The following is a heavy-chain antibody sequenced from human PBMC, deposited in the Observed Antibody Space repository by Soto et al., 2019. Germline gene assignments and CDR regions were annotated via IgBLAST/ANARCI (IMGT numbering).Heavy chain of an antibody. J-gene: IGHJ4*02. CDR1: GDSVSSVTAA. CDR2: TYYRSKWYY. D-gene: IGHD6-19*01. V-gene: IGHV6-1*01. CDR3: ARDGGWSFDF. Sequence: SQTLSLTCAISGDSVSSVTAAWNWVRQSPSRGFEWLGRTYYRSKWYYDSSTSGAIIKPDTSRNQFSLQLNSVTPEDSAVYYCARDGGWSFDFWGQGTLVTVSS.